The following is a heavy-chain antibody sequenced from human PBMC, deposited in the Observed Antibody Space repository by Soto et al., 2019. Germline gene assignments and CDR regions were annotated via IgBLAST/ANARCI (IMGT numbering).Heavy chain of an antibody. CDR2: IYYSGST. D-gene: IGHD3-3*01. CDR3: ARDGVTIFAAGMDV. Sequence: SETLSLTCTVSGGSISSGCYYWSWIRQHPGKGLEWIGYIYYSGSTYYNPSLKSRVTISVDTSKNQFSLKLSSVTAADTAVYYCARDGVTIFAAGMDVSGQRTTVTVYS. J-gene: IGHJ6*02. V-gene: IGHV4-31*03. CDR1: GGSISSGCYY.